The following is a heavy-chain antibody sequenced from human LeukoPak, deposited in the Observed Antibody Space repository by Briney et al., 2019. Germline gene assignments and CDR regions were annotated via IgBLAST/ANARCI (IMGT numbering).Heavy chain of an antibody. CDR3: AKDTKRYCTSTRCSITDH. V-gene: IGHV3-33*06. D-gene: IGHD2-2*01. CDR2: IWYDGNNK. Sequence: PGTSLRLSCAASGFTFSSYGMHWVRQAPGKGLEWVAIIWYDGNNKYHADSVRGRFTISRDNSKNTLYLQMNSLGAEDTAVYYCAKDTKRYCTSTRCSITDHWGQGTLVTVSS. J-gene: IGHJ4*02. CDR1: GFTFSSYG.